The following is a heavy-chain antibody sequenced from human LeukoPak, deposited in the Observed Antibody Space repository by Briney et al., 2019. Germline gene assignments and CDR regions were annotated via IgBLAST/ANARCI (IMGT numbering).Heavy chain of an antibody. Sequence: SVKVSCKASGGTFSSYAISWVRQAPGQGLEWMGGIIPIFGTANYAQKFQGRVTITADESTSTAYMELSSLRSEDTAVYYCARVRYCRSTSCYAFDPWGQGTLVTVSS. CDR1: GGTFSSYA. CDR3: ARVRYCRSTSCYAFDP. D-gene: IGHD2-2*01. CDR2: IIPIFGTA. V-gene: IGHV1-69*01. J-gene: IGHJ5*02.